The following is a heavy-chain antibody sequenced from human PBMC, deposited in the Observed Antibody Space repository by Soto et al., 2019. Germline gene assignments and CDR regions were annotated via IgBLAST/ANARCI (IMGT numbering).Heavy chain of an antibody. Sequence: GASVKVSCKTSGGTFSTYAIDWVRQAPGQGLEWMGGITPVFGTANYAQKVQGRITITADESTSTAYMELRSLRSEDTAVYYCARGVHYDSSGYYYFYWGQGPLVTV. CDR1: GGTFSTYA. V-gene: IGHV1-69*13. D-gene: IGHD3-22*01. CDR2: ITPVFGTA. J-gene: IGHJ4*02. CDR3: ARGVHYDSSGYYYFY.